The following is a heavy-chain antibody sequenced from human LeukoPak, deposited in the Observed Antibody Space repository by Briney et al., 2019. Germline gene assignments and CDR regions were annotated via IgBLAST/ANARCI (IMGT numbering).Heavy chain of an antibody. Sequence: HTGGSLRLSCAASGFTFSSYAMSWVRQAPGKGLEWVSAISGSGGSTYYADSVKGRFTISRDNSKNTLYLQMNSLRAEDTAVYYCAKRPPLWFGESHIDYWGQGTLVTVSS. D-gene: IGHD3-10*01. CDR2: ISGSGGST. CDR3: AKRPPLWFGESHIDY. V-gene: IGHV3-23*01. J-gene: IGHJ4*02. CDR1: GFTFSSYA.